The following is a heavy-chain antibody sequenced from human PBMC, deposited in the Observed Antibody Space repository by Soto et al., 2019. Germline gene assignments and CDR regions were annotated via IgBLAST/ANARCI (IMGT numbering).Heavy chain of an antibody. CDR2: ISGGGTTI. V-gene: IGHV3-11*01. D-gene: IGHD3-10*01. Sequence: QVQLVESGGGLVEPGGSLRLSCAASGFRFSDHYMTWIRQAPGKGLEWVSKISGGGTTIYYADSVKGRFTVSRDNAKNSLYLQMNSLGAEDTAVYYCAGDPYYYGSAFWGQGTLVTVSS. CDR1: GFRFSDHY. CDR3: AGDPYYYGSAF. J-gene: IGHJ4*02.